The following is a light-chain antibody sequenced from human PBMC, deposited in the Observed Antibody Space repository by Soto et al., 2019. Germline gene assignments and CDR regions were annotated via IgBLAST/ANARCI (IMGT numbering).Light chain of an antibody. Sequence: EIVLTQSPATLSVSPGERATIAYGASQSVSSNLAWYQQKPGQAPRLLIYGASTRATGIPARFSGSGSGTEFTLTISSLQSEDFAVYYCQQYNNWPPWTFGQGTKVDIK. CDR3: QQYNNWPPWT. V-gene: IGKV3-15*01. CDR2: GAS. CDR1: QSVSSN. J-gene: IGKJ1*01.